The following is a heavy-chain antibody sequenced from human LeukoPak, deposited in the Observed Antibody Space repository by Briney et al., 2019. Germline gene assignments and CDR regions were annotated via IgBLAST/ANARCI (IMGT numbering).Heavy chain of an antibody. Sequence: SETLSLTCAVYGGSFSGYYWSWIRQPPGKGLEWIGEINHSGSTNYNPSLKSRVTISVDTSKNQFSLKLSSVTAADTAVYYCARVRNYYDSSGYPYWGQGTLVTVSS. V-gene: IGHV4-34*01. CDR1: GGSFSGYY. CDR2: INHSGST. D-gene: IGHD3-22*01. J-gene: IGHJ4*02. CDR3: ARVRNYYDSSGYPY.